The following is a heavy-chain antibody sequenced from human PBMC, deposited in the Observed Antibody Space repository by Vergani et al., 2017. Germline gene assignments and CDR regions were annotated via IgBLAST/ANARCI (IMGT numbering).Heavy chain of an antibody. J-gene: IGHJ4*02. V-gene: IGHV6-1*01. Sequence: QVQLQQSGPGLVKPSQTLSLTCAISGDSVSSNSAAWNWIRHSPSSGLGWLGRTYYRSKWYNDYAVSVKSRITINPDTSKNQFSLQLNSVTPEDTAVYYCARAVLSKGVYXFDYWGQGTLVTVSS. CDR1: GDSVSSNSAA. CDR2: TYYRSKWYN. CDR3: ARAVLSKGVYXFDY. D-gene: IGHD2/OR15-2a*01.